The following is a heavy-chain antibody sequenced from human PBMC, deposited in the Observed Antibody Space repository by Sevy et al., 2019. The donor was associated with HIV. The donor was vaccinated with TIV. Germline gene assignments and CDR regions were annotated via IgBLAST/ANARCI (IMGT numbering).Heavy chain of an antibody. CDR1: GFTFKSYG. V-gene: IGHV3-30*02. Sequence: GGSLRLSCAASGFTFKSYGMHWVRQAPGKGLERVTFIRNDGSTKYYADSVRGRFTASRDNSKNTLYLHMNSLRPEDTAVYYGVKGPHPAVTSSYALDVWGQGTTVTVSS. CDR3: VKGPHPAVTSSYALDV. CDR2: IRNDGSTK. D-gene: IGHD4-17*01. J-gene: IGHJ6*02.